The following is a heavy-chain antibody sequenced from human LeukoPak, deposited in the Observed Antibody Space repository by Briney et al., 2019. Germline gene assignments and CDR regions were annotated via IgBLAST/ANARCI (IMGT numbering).Heavy chain of an antibody. V-gene: IGHV3-7*05. CDR2: IKHDGREQ. CDR3: ATASYGFAY. J-gene: IGHJ4*02. CDR1: GFTFSTYN. Sequence: GGSLRLSCAASGFTFSTYNMNWVRQAPGKGLEWVATIKHDGREQYYVDSVKGRFTISRDNTKNSLYLQMNSLRAEDTAVYYCATASYGFAYWGQGTLVTVSS. D-gene: IGHD3-10*01.